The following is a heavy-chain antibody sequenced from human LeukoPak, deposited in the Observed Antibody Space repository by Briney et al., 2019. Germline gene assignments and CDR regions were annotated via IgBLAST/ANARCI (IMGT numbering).Heavy chain of an antibody. V-gene: IGHV5-51*01. D-gene: IGHD2-21*01. J-gene: IGHJ3*02. CDR3: AKSQYSLDAFDI. CDR1: GYSFTSYW. Sequence: ESLKISCKGSGYSFTSYWIGWVRQMPGKGLEWMGIIYPGDSDTRYSPSFHGQVTISADKSISTAYLQWSSLKASDTAMYYCAKSQYSLDAFDIWGQGTMATVSS. CDR2: IYPGDSDT.